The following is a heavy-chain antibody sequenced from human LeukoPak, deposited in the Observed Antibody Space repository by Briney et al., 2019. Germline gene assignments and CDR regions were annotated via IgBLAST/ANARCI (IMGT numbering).Heavy chain of an antibody. CDR3: ARAMVRGVINPFDY. CDR1: GGSISSSSYY. D-gene: IGHD3-10*01. J-gene: IGHJ4*02. V-gene: IGHV4-39*07. CDR2: IYYSGST. Sequence: SETLSLTCTVSGGSISSSSYYWGWIRQPPGKGLEWIGSIYYSGSTYYNPSLKSRVTISVDTSKNQFSLNLSSVTAADTAVYYCARAMVRGVINPFDYWGQGTLVTVSS.